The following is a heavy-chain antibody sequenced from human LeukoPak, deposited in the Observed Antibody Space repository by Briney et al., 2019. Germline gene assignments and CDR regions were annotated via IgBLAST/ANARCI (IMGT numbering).Heavy chain of an antibody. CDR1: GYTFTSYG. Sequence: ASVKVSCKASGYTFTSYGISWVRQAPGQGLEWMGWISAYNGNANYAQKLQGRVTMTTDTSTSTAYMELRSLRSDDAAVYYCARDQARYSGYAGPAGNSYYYYYYGMDVWGQGTTVTVSS. CDR2: ISAYNGNA. CDR3: ARDQARYSGYAGPAGNSYYYYYYGMDV. V-gene: IGHV1-18*01. J-gene: IGHJ6*02. D-gene: IGHD5-12*01.